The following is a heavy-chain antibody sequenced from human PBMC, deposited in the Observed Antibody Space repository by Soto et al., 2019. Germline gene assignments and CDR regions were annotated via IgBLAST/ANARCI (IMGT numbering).Heavy chain of an antibody. D-gene: IGHD3-9*01. Sequence: SETLSLTCTVSGGSISSYYWSWIRQPPGKGLEWIGYIYHSGSTNYNPSLKSRVTISVDTSKNQFSLKLSSVTAADTAVYYCARVGRYFDWLSGKDYYMDVWGKGTTVTVSS. CDR2: IYHSGST. CDR3: ARVGRYFDWLSGKDYYMDV. J-gene: IGHJ6*03. CDR1: GGSISSYY. V-gene: IGHV4-59*12.